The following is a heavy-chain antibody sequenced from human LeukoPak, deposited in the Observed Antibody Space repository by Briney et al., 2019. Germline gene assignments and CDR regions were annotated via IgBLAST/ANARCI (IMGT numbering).Heavy chain of an antibody. CDR2: ISASGSKT. Sequence: GGSLRLSCAASGFTFITSGMSWVRQAPGKGLEWVSSISASGSKTYYADSVKGRITISRDNSRNTLILQTNSLRVEDTAIYFCAKVICAGDCYSGYFESWGQGALVTVSS. V-gene: IGHV3-23*01. CDR3: AKVICAGDCYSGYFES. CDR1: GFTFITSG. D-gene: IGHD2-21*02. J-gene: IGHJ4*02.